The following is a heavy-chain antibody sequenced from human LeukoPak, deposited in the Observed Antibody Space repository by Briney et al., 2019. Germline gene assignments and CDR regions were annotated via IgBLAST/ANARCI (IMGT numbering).Heavy chain of an antibody. Sequence: ASVKVSCKASGYTFTGYYMHWARQAPGQGLEWMGWINPNSGGTNYAQKFQGRVTMTRDTSISTAYMELSSLRSDDTAVYYCATFSLPSGSNAFDMWGQGTMVTVSS. J-gene: IGHJ3*02. CDR1: GYTFTGYY. CDR2: INPNSGGT. V-gene: IGHV1-2*02. D-gene: IGHD3-10*01. CDR3: ATFSLPSGSNAFDM.